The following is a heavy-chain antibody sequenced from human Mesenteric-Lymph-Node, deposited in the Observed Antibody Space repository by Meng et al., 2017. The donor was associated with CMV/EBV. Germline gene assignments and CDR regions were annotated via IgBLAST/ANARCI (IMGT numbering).Heavy chain of an antibody. J-gene: IGHJ3*02. CDR3: ARDGMAVDAFDI. D-gene: IGHD5-24*01. CDR2: INSDESST. Sequence: GESLKISCAVSRFSFTKAWMSWVRQAPGKGLVWVSRINSDESSTSYADSVKGRFTISRDNAKNTLYLEMNSLRAEDTAVYYCARDGMAVDAFDIWGQGTMVTVSS. CDR1: RFSFTKAW. V-gene: IGHV3-74*01.